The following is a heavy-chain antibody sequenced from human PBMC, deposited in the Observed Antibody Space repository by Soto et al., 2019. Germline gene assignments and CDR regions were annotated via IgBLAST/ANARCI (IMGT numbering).Heavy chain of an antibody. Sequence: EVQLLESGGGSVQPGGSLILSCAASGFTFSSYSLSWLRQAPGKGLEWVSGISGSGQTTHYRDSVKGRFTISRDNFRKPLYLKVKRLRAEDTAVYFCAKSRVYSWTTYFFDYWGQGALVTVSS. CDR2: ISGSGQTT. CDR3: AKSRVYSWTTYFFDY. J-gene: IGHJ4*02. CDR1: GFTFSSYS. D-gene: IGHD4-4*01. V-gene: IGHV3-23*01.